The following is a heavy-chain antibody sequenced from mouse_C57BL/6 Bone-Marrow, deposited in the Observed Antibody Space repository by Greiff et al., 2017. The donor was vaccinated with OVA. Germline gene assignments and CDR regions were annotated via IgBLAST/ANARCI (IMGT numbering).Heavy chain of an antibody. CDR1: GYAFSSYW. Sequence: QVQLQQPGAELVKPGASVKISCKASGYAFSSYWMNWVKQRPGKGLEWIGQIYPGDGDTNYNGKFKGKATLTADKSSSTAYMQLSSLTSEDSAVYFCARRDYYGSSYVYFDYWGQGTTLTVSS. CDR3: ARRDYYGSSYVYFDY. D-gene: IGHD1-1*01. J-gene: IGHJ2*01. CDR2: IYPGDGDT. V-gene: IGHV1-80*01.